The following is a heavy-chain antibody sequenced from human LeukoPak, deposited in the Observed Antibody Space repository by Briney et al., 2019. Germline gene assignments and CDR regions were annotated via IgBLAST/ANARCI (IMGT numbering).Heavy chain of an antibody. CDR2: IYYSGST. V-gene: IGHV4-59*01. CDR3: ARGRSDFWSGYYRFDY. Sequence: PSETLSLTRTVSGGSISSYYWSWIRQPPGKGLEWIGYIYYSGSTNYNPSLKSRVTISVDTSKNQFSLKLSSVTAADTAVYYCARGRSDFWSGYYRFDYWGLGTLVTVSS. J-gene: IGHJ4*02. CDR1: GGSISSYY. D-gene: IGHD3-3*01.